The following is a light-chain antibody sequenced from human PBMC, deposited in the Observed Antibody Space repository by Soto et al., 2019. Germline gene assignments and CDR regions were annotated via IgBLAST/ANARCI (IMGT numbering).Light chain of an antibody. Sequence: QSALTQPASVSGSPGQSITISCTGTRSDVGGYNYVSWYQQHPGKAPKLMIYDVSNPPSGVSNRFSGAKSGNTASLTISGLQAEDEADYYCSSYTSSSTPVVFGGGTKLTVL. CDR3: SSYTSSSTPVV. CDR1: RSDVGGYNY. CDR2: DVS. J-gene: IGLJ2*01. V-gene: IGLV2-14*01.